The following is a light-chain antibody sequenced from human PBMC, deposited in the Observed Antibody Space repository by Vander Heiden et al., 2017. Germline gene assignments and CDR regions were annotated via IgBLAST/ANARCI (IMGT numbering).Light chain of an antibody. V-gene: IGKV1-6*01. CDR1: QGIRND. J-gene: IGKJ2*02. CDR2: AAS. Sequence: AIQMTQPPSSLPASVGDRVTITCRASQGIRNDLGWYQQKTGKAPKLLIYAASSLQSGVPSRFSGSGSGTDFTFTISSLQPEDFATYYCLQDYNYPRTFGQGTKLEIK. CDR3: LQDYNYPRT.